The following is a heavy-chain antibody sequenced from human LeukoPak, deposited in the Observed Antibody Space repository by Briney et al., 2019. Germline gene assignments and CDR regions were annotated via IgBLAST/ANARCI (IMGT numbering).Heavy chain of an antibody. J-gene: IGHJ6*02. D-gene: IGHD1-26*01. Sequence: SETLSLTCIVSGDSISSYYWSWIRQPAGKGLEWIGHIYTSGSTNYNPSLKNRVTMSVDTSKNQFSLKLTSVTAADTAVYYCARDLWLVGAAPPYYLYGMDVWGQGTTVTVSS. V-gene: IGHV4-4*07. CDR3: ARDLWLVGAAPPYYLYGMDV. CDR2: IYTSGST. CDR1: GDSISSYY.